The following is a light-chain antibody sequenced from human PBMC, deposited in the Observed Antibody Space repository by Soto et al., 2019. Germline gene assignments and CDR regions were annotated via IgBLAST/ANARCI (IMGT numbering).Light chain of an antibody. J-gene: IGLJ1*01. Sequence: QSALTQPASVSGSPGQSITISCTGTSSDVGGYNYVSWYQQHPGKAPKLMIYDVINRPSGVSNRFSGSKSGNTASLTISGLQAEDGADYYCSSYTSSSTLYVFGAGTKLPS. CDR3: SSYTSSSTLYV. CDR2: DVI. CDR1: SSDVGGYNY. V-gene: IGLV2-14*01.